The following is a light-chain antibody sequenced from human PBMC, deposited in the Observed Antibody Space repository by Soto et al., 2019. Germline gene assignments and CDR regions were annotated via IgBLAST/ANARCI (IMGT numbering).Light chain of an antibody. Sequence: DIQMTQSPSTLSASVCGSVTITCRASQNIRNWLAWYQQRPGKAPNPLIYDASSLKSGVPARFSGSGSGTEFTLTISKVEPEDFAVYYCQQYGTPRSVTFGQGTRLEI. V-gene: IGKV1-5*01. J-gene: IGKJ5*01. CDR1: QNIRNW. CDR2: DAS. CDR3: QQYGTPRSVT.